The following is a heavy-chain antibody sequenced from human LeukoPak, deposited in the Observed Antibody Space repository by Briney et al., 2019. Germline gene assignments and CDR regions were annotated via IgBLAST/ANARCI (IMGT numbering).Heavy chain of an antibody. CDR3: ASSGVRFLEWLSFDY. CDR1: GFTFSSYA. J-gene: IGHJ4*02. Sequence: PGGSLRLSCAASGFTFSSYAMSWVRQAPGKGLEWVSAISGSGGSTYYADSVKGRFTISRDNSKNTLYLQMNSLRAEDTAVYYCASSGVRFLEWLSFDYWGQGTLVTVSS. V-gene: IGHV3-23*01. D-gene: IGHD3-3*01. CDR2: ISGSGGST.